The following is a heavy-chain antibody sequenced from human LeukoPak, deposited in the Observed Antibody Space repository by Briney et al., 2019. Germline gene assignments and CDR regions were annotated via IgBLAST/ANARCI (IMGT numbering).Heavy chain of an antibody. V-gene: IGHV1-3*01. Sequence: ASVKVSCKASGYTFTSYDINWVRQAPGQRLEWMGWINAGNGNTKYSQKFQGRVTITRDTSASTAYMELSSLRSEDTAVYYCARDQPYSSGWYGLLDYWGQGTLVTVSS. D-gene: IGHD6-19*01. CDR2: INAGNGNT. CDR1: GYTFTSYD. CDR3: ARDQPYSSGWYGLLDY. J-gene: IGHJ4*02.